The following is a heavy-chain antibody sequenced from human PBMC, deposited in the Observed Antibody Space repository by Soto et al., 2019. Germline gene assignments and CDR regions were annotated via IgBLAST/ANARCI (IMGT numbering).Heavy chain of an antibody. V-gene: IGHV3-21*01. D-gene: IGHD6-13*01. Sequence: PXESLLLSCAASGFTFSSYRMNGVRQAPGKGLEWVSSISSSSSYIYYADSVKGRFTISRDNAKNSLYLQMNSLRAEDTAVYYCARVYSSSWYLRWFDPWGQGTLVTVSS. CDR1: GFTFSSYR. CDR3: ARVYSSSWYLRWFDP. J-gene: IGHJ5*02. CDR2: ISSSSSYI.